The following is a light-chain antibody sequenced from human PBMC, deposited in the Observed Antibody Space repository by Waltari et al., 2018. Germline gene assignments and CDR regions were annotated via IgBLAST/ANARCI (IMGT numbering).Light chain of an antibody. CDR1: NSDIGGNNY. J-gene: IGLJ3*02. CDR2: DVR. CDR3: SSYSSTSTL. Sequence: QSALTQPASVSGSPGQSITISCTGTNSDIGGNNYVSWYQQHPDKAPKLMIYDVRHRPSGVSNRFSGSKSGNTASLTISGLQTEDEADYYCSSYSSTSTLFGGGTKLTVL. V-gene: IGLV2-14*01.